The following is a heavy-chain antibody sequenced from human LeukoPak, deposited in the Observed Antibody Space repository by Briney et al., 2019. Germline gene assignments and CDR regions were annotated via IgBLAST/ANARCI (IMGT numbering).Heavy chain of an antibody. J-gene: IGHJ1*01. D-gene: IGHD6-19*01. Sequence: GTLSLTCTVSGGSISSYYWNWIRQPPGKGLEWIGYIYYSGSTNYNPSLKSRVTISVDTSKNQFSLKLSSVTAADTAVYYCARGGWYPESFQHWGQDALVTVSS. CDR2: IYYSGST. CDR1: GGSISSYY. V-gene: IGHV4-59*01. CDR3: ARGGWYPESFQH.